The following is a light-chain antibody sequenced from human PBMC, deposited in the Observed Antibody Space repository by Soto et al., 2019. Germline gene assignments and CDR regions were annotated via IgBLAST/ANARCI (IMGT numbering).Light chain of an antibody. CDR1: SSDVGGYNY. V-gene: IGLV2-8*01. Sequence: QSVLTQPPSASGSPGQSVTISCTGTSSDVGGYNYVSWYQQHPGKAPKLMIYEVSKRPSGVPDRFSGSKSGNTASLTVSGLQAEDEADNYCCSYAGSDNYVFGTGTKVTVL. J-gene: IGLJ1*01. CDR2: EVS. CDR3: CSYAGSDNYV.